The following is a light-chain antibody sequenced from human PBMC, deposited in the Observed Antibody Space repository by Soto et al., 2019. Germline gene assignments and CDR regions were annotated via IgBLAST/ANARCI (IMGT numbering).Light chain of an antibody. CDR3: CSHVVSYYV. Sequence: QSALTQPRSVSGSPGQSVTISCTGTSSDVGAYNYVSWYQQHPGRAPKLMIYDVSRRPSGVPDRFSGSKSGNTASLTISGLQADDEADYYCCSHVVSYYVFGTGTKLTVL. V-gene: IGLV2-11*01. J-gene: IGLJ1*01. CDR2: DVS. CDR1: SSDVGAYNY.